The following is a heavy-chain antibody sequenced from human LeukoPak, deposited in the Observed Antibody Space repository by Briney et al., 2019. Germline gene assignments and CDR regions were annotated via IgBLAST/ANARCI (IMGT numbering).Heavy chain of an antibody. CDR3: AKAFRGVIVNFDY. CDR2: ISGGGGSP. Sequence: GGSLRLSCAASGFTFSSYAMSWVRQAPGKGLEWVSSISGGGGSPYYADFVKGRFTISRDNSKNTLYLQMNSLRAEDTAVYYCAKAFRGVIVNFDYWGQGTLVTVSS. J-gene: IGHJ4*02. V-gene: IGHV3-23*01. CDR1: GFTFSSYA. D-gene: IGHD3-16*02.